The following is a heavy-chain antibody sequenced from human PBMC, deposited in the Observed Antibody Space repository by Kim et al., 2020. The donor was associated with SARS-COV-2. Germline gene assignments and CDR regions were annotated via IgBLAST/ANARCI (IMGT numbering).Heavy chain of an antibody. V-gene: IGHV4-39*07. D-gene: IGHD1-26*01. CDR2: IYYSGST. CDR1: GGSISSSSYY. Sequence: SETLSLTCTVSGGSISSSSYYWGWIRQPPGKGLEWIGSIYYSGSTYYNPSLKSRVTISVDTSKNQFSLKLSSVTAADTAVYYCATEGEIYGMDVWGQGTTVTVSS. J-gene: IGHJ6*02. CDR3: ATEGEIYGMDV.